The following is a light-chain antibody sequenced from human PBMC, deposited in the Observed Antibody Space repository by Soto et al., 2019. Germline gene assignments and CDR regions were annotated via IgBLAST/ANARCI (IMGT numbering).Light chain of an antibody. CDR1: QSVSSD. J-gene: IGKJ1*01. Sequence: EIVTTQSPATMSASPWERATLSCRASQSVSSDLAWYHQKPGQAPRLLIYGASTRATGIPARFSGSGSGTEFTLTINSLQSEDFAVYSCQQYNNWPRTFGQGT. CDR3: QQYNNWPRT. CDR2: GAS. V-gene: IGKV3-15*01.